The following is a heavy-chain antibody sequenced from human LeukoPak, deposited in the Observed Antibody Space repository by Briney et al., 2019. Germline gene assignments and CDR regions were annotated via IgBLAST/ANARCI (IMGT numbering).Heavy chain of an antibody. CDR1: GFTVSNTF. CDR3: ARGSGWLDH. CDR2: IYSVGTT. Sequence: GGSLRLSCAASGFTVSNTFMSWVRQAPGKGLEWVAVIYSVGTTYYADSEKGRFTISRDNSKNTLYLQMNSLRAEDTAVYYCARGSGWLDHWGQGTLVTVSS. J-gene: IGHJ4*02. D-gene: IGHD6-25*01. V-gene: IGHV3-53*01.